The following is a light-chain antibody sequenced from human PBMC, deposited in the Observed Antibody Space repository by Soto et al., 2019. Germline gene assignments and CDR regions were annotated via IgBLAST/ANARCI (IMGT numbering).Light chain of an antibody. J-gene: IGLJ2*01. V-gene: IGLV1-40*01. Sequence: QSVLTQPPSVSGAPWQRVTISCTGTSSNIGAGHAVHWYRQFPGAAPKLLIYGDTHRPSGVPDRFSGSKSATSASLVITGLQAEDEDDYYCSSYTSSSTLVFGGGTKLTVL. CDR2: GDT. CDR3: SSYTSSSTLV. CDR1: SSNIGAGHA.